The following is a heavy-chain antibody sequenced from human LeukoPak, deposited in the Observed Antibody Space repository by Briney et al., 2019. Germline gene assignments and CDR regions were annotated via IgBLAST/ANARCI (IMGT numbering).Heavy chain of an antibody. CDR2: ISAYNGNT. Sequence: GASVKVSCKASGYTFTSNGISWVRQAPGQGLEWVGWISAYNGNTNYAQRLQGRVTMTTDTSTSTAYMELRSLRSDDTAVYYCASVGGSLDAFDIWGQGTMVTVSS. J-gene: IGHJ3*02. V-gene: IGHV1-18*01. CDR1: GYTFTSNG. CDR3: ASVGGSLDAFDI. D-gene: IGHD3-16*01.